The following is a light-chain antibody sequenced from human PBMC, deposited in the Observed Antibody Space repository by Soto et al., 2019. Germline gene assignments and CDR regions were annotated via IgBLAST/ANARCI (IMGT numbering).Light chain of an antibody. CDR2: GAS. CDR3: HQRYVNPPLT. Sequence: DIQMTQSPSSLSASIGDIITITCRASQSISTYLNWYQQKPGKAPTLLIYGASTLQNGVPSRFSGSGSATDYTLTIIGRQPEDYAADYCHQRYVNPPLTFGGGTKVEMK. V-gene: IGKV1-39*01. CDR1: QSISTY. J-gene: IGKJ4*01.